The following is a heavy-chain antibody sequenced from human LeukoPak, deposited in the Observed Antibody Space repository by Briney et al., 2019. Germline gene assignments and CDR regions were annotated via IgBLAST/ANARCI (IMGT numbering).Heavy chain of an antibody. CDR3: ARFSGSYYYAFDI. J-gene: IGHJ3*02. V-gene: IGHV4-38-2*01. D-gene: IGHD1-26*01. CDR2: IYYSGST. Sequence: PGGSLRLSCAASGFTFSSYAMSWVRQAPGKGLEWIGSIYYSGSTYYNPSLKSRVTISVDTSRSQFSLKLSSVTAADTAVYYCARFSGSYYYAFDIWGQGTMVTVSS. CDR1: GFTFSSYA.